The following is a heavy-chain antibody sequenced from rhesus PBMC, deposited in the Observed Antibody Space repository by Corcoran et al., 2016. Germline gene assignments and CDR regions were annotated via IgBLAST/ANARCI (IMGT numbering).Heavy chain of an antibody. D-gene: IGHD6-31*01. CDR1: GYSISSNY. CDR2: IYVSSGSP. V-gene: IGHV4-147*01. Sequence: QVQLQESGPGLVKPSETLSLTCAVSGYSISSNYWSWIRQPPGKGLEWIGYIYVSSGSPYYNPSLNSRVTISTDTSKNQFSLKLSSVTAADTAVYYCARENSSGWLYYFDYWGQGVLVTVSS. CDR3: ARENSSGWLYYFDY. J-gene: IGHJ4*01.